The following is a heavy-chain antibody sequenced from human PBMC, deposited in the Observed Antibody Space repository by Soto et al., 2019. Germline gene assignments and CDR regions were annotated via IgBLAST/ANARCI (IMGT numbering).Heavy chain of an antibody. CDR3: ARDRHDAYFDY. CDR1: GFTFSSYA. CDR2: ISYDGSIK. J-gene: IGHJ4*02. V-gene: IGHV3-30-3*01. D-gene: IGHD1-1*01. Sequence: GGSLRLSCAASGFTFSSYAMHWVRQAPGKGLEWVAVISYDGSIKYYEDSVKGRFTISRDNSKNTLYLQMNSLRAEDTAVYYCARDRHDAYFDYWGQGTLVTVSS.